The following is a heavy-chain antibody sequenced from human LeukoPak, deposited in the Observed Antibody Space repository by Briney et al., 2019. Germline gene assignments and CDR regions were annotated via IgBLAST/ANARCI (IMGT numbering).Heavy chain of an antibody. CDR3: AKGAYTSGPYYFDY. V-gene: IGHV3-23*01. J-gene: IGHJ4*02. Sequence: GGSLRLSCAASVFTFSNYAMSWVRQAPGKGLEWVSAITFGGDATWYADSVKGRFTISRDNSKNTLYLQMNSLRADDTAVYYCAKGAYTSGPYYFDYWGQGTLVTVSS. CDR2: ITFGGDAT. D-gene: IGHD2-8*02. CDR1: VFTFSNYA.